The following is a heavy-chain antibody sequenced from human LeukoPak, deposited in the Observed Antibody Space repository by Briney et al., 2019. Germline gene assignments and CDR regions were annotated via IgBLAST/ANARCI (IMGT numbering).Heavy chain of an antibody. V-gene: IGHV1-2*02. CDR3: ARVFRRIAVAGTLFDP. J-gene: IGHJ5*02. D-gene: IGHD6-19*01. CDR2: INPNSGGT. CDR1: GYTFTGYY. Sequence: LRASVKVSCKASGYTFTGYYMHWVRRAPGQGLEWMGWINPNSGGTNYAQKFQGRVTMTRDTSISTAYMELSRLRSDDTAVYYCARVFRRIAVAGTLFDPWGQGTLVTVSS.